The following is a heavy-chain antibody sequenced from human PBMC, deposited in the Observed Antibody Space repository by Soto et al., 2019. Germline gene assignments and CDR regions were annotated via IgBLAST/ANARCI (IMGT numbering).Heavy chain of an antibody. CDR1: GGTFSSYT. CDR3: ARDSTVTRVPTDY. D-gene: IGHD4-4*01. J-gene: IGHJ4*02. V-gene: IGHV1-69*04. CDR2: IIPILGIA. Sequence: SVKVSCKASGGTFSSYTISWVRQAPGQGLEWMGRIIPILGIANYAQKFQGRVTITADKSTSTAYMELSSLRSEDTAVYYCARDSTVTRVPTDYWGQGTLVTVSS.